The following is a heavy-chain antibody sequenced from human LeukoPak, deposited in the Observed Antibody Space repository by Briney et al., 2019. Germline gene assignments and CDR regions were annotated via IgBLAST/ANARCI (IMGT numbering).Heavy chain of an antibody. Sequence: GASVKVSCKASGYTFTGYYMHWVRQAPGKGLEWMGGFDPEDGETIYAQKFQGRVTMTEDTSTDTAYMGLSSLRSEDTAVYYCATLKSRYNWNDVGSYWGQGTLVTVSS. CDR3: ATLKSRYNWNDVGSY. V-gene: IGHV1-24*01. CDR1: GYTFTGYY. D-gene: IGHD1-1*01. CDR2: FDPEDGET. J-gene: IGHJ4*02.